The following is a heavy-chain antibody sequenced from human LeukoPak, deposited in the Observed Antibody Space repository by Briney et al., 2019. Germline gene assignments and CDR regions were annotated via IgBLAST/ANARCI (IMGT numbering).Heavy chain of an antibody. J-gene: IGHJ4*02. D-gene: IGHD6-13*01. Sequence: PGGSLRLSCAGSGFTFSSYSMNWVRRAPGKGLEWVSYIVRGSSTIYYADSVKGRFTISRDNAKNSLYLQMNSLTAEDTALYYCAKAVAGLFGPTFYFDYWGQGTLVTVSS. CDR3: AKAVAGLFGPTFYFDY. V-gene: IGHV3-48*04. CDR1: GFTFSSYS. CDR2: IVRGSSTI.